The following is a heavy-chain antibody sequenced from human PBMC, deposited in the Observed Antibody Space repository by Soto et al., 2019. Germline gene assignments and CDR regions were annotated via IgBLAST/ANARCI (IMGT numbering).Heavy chain of an antibody. Sequence: QVQLVESGGGVVQPGRSLRLSCAASGFTFSGYGMHWVRQAPGKGLEWVAAIWHDGSNKYYADSVKGRFTISRDNSKNPLYLQVNSRRAEDTAVYSCARDPLSSGWYTRLDYWGQGTLVTVSS. CDR2: IWHDGSNK. V-gene: IGHV3-33*01. D-gene: IGHD6-19*01. CDR1: GFTFSGYG. J-gene: IGHJ4*02. CDR3: ARDPLSSGWYTRLDY.